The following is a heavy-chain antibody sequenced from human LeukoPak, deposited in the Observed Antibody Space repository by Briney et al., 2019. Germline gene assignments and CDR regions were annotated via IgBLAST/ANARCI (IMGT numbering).Heavy chain of an antibody. CDR3: ARDKVEYYYDSNAFDI. D-gene: IGHD3-22*01. CDR1: GFTFSSYA. CDR2: ISYDGSNK. Sequence: GRSLRLSCAASGFTFSSYAMHWVRQAPGKGLEWVAVISYDGSNKYYADSVKGRFTISRDNSKNTLYLQMNSLRAEDTAVYYCARDKVEYYYDSNAFDIWDQGTMVTVSS. J-gene: IGHJ3*02. V-gene: IGHV3-30-3*01.